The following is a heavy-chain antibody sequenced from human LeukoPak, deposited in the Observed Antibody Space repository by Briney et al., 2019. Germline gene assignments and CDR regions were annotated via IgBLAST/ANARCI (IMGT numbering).Heavy chain of an antibody. V-gene: IGHV3-7*01. CDR1: GFSFSTYW. J-gene: IGHJ4*02. Sequence: GGSLRLSCVASGFSFSTYWMSWVRQAPGKRLEWVANIKEDGSEEYYVDSLKGRFTISRDNVRNSLYLQINSLRVEDTAVYYCGRDSFETDIDYWGQGTLVTVSS. CDR2: IKEDGSEE. CDR3: GRDSFETDIDY. D-gene: IGHD1-14*01.